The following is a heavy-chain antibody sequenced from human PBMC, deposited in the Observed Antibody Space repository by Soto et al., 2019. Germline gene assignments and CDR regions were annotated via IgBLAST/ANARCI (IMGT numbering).Heavy chain of an antibody. Sequence: QITLKESGPTLVKPTQTLTLTCTFSGFSLSTHAVGVGWIRQPPGKALEWLALVYWDDDKRYNIFLKSRLAITKDTSKNQVVLTMTNMDPVDTPTYYCAHAAFGEFVGSFGYWGQGTLVTVSS. V-gene: IGHV2-5*02. CDR1: GFSLSTHAVG. J-gene: IGHJ4*02. CDR2: VYWDDDK. D-gene: IGHD3-10*01. CDR3: AHAAFGEFVGSFGY.